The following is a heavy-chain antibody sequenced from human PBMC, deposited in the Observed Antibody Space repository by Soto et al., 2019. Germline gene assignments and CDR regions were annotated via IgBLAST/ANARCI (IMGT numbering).Heavy chain of an antibody. CDR1: GFSLSTSGVG. J-gene: IGHJ4*02. CDR2: FYWDEDK. Sequence: QITLKESGPTLVKPTQTLTLTCTFSGFSLSTSGVGVGWIRQPPGKALEWLALFYWDEDKRYSPSLKSRLTITKDTSKNQVVLTMTNMYPVDTATYYCAHRQRTVYFDYWGQGTLVTVSS. CDR3: AHRQRTVYFDY. V-gene: IGHV2-5*02. D-gene: IGHD4-17*01.